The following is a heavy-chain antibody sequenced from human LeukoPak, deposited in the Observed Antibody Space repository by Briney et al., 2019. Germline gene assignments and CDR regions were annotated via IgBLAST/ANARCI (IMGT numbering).Heavy chain of an antibody. J-gene: IGHJ3*02. D-gene: IGHD3-22*01. Sequence: GGSLRLSCAASGFTFSSYSMNWVRQAPGKGLEWVSSTSSSSSYIYYADSVKGRFTISRDNAKNSLYLQMNSLRAEDTAVYYCARTGETYYYDSSGFRRLTSDAFDIWGQGTMVTVSS. V-gene: IGHV3-21*01. CDR2: TSSSSSYI. CDR3: ARTGETYYYDSSGFRRLTSDAFDI. CDR1: GFTFSSYS.